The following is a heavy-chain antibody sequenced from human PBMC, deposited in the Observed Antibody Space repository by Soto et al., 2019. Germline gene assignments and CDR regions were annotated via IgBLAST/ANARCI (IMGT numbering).Heavy chain of an antibody. V-gene: IGHV2-5*01. D-gene: IGHD1-7*01. CDR3: AHRLPGDTGNWNYGAIDY. Sequence: SGPTLVNPTQTLTLTCTFSGFSLTTSGVGVGWIRQPPGKALEWLALIYWIDDKRYNPSLKSRLTITKDISTNQVVLKMTNMDPVDTATYSCAHRLPGDTGNWNYGAIDYWGQAILVTVSS. J-gene: IGHJ4*02. CDR1: GFSLTTSGVG. CDR2: IYWIDDK.